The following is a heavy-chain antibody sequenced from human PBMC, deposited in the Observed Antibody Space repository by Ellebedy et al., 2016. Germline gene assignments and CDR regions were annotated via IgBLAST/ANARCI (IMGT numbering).Heavy chain of an antibody. D-gene: IGHD3-16*02. CDR2: ISYDGSNT. CDR1: GFTFSTYA. Sequence: GGSLRLSCVASGFTFSTYAMHWVRQAPGKGLEWVAVISYDGSNTYYGDSVKGRSIMSRDNSKNTLYRQVNSLSTEDTAMYYCARKRDIGSSDAFDIWGQGTMVTVSS. V-gene: IGHV3-30*04. CDR3: ARKRDIGSSDAFDI. J-gene: IGHJ3*02.